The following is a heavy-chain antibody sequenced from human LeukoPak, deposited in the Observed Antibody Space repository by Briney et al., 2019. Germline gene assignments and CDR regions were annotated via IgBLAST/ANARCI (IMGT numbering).Heavy chain of an antibody. D-gene: IGHD3-22*01. J-gene: IGHJ4*02. V-gene: IGHV3-7*01. CDR3: ARDGGDSSGYFFDY. CDR2: TKEDGSEK. CDR1: GFTFSTYW. Sequence: SGGSLRLSCAASGFTFSTYWMNWVRQAPGKGLEWVASTKEDGSEKYYVDSVKGRFTISRDNAKNSLYLQMNSLRAEDTAVYYCARDGGDSSGYFFDYWGQGTLVTVSS.